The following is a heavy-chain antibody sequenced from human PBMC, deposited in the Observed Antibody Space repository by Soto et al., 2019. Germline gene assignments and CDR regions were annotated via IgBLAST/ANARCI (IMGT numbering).Heavy chain of an antibody. Sequence: GASVKVSCKASGYTFTSYYMHWVRRAPGQGLEWMGIINPSGGSTSYAQKFQGRVTMTRDTSTSTVYMELSSLRSEDTAVYYCARARRITIFGVVIGGKDGMDVWGQGTTVTVSS. CDR1: GYTFTSYY. CDR3: ARARRITIFGVVIGGKDGMDV. D-gene: IGHD3-3*01. CDR2: INPSGGST. V-gene: IGHV1-46*01. J-gene: IGHJ6*02.